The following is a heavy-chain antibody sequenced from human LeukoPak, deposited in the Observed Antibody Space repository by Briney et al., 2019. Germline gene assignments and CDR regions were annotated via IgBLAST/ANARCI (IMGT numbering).Heavy chain of an antibody. CDR3: ARGPEIVVTGTTVGAYKWFDP. V-gene: IGHV1-69*13. CDR1: GGTFTNYP. CDR2: IMPIFGTA. Sequence: ASVKVSCKTSGGTFTNYPISWVRQAPGQGLEWMGGIMPIFGTAHYVEKFRGRVTITADESTNTVFLEMRSLKSDDTAVYYCARGPEIVVTGTTVGAYKWFDPWGQGTLLTVSS. J-gene: IGHJ5*02. D-gene: IGHD1-1*01.